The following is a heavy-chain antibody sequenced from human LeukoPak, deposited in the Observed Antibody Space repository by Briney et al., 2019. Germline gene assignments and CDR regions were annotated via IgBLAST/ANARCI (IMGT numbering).Heavy chain of an antibody. CDR2: IIPIFGIA. V-gene: IGHV1-69*04. J-gene: IGHJ6*02. CDR3: ARGPRYCSSTSCNYGMDV. CDR1: GGTFSSYA. D-gene: IGHD2-2*01. Sequence: SVKLTCKASGGTFSSYAISWVRQAPGQGLEWMGRIIPIFGIANYAQKFQGRVTITADKSTSTAYMELSSLRSEDTAVYYCARGPRYCSSTSCNYGMDVWGQGTTVTVSS.